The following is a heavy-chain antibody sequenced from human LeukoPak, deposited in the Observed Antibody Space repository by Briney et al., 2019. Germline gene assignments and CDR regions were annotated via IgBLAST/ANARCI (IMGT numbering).Heavy chain of an antibody. V-gene: IGHV4-39*07. CDR1: GGSISSSSYY. J-gene: IGHJ3*02. D-gene: IGHD3-22*01. CDR2: IYYSGST. Sequence: SETLSLTCTVSGGSISSSSYYWGWIRQPPGKGLEWIGSIYYSGSTNYNPSLKSRVTMSVDTSKNQFSLKLSSVTAADTAVYYCARDSNYYDSSGSFPVDIWGQGTMVTVSS. CDR3: ARDSNYYDSSGSFPVDI.